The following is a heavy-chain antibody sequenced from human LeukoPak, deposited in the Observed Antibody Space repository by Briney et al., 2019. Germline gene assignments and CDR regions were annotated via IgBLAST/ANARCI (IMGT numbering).Heavy chain of an antibody. J-gene: IGHJ4*02. CDR1: GFIFSDYG. D-gene: IGHD3-16*02. CDR3: ARGPTNYDHVWGSYRSYYFDY. CDR2: VRNDGSDK. Sequence: GGSLRLSCAASGFIFSDYGMHWVRQAPGKGLEWVTLVRNDGSDKYYADSVKGRFTISRDNSKNTLYLQMNSLRAEDTAVYYCARGPTNYDHVWGSYRSYYFDYWGQGALVTVSS. V-gene: IGHV3-30*02.